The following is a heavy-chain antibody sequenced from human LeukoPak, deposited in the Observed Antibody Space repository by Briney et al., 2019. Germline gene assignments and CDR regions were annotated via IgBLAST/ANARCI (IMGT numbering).Heavy chain of an antibody. CDR3: ARVILAARPPGFFDY. J-gene: IGHJ4*02. CDR2: IYYSGST. V-gene: IGHV4-39*07. Sequence: QASETLSLTCTVSGGSISSSSYYWGWIRQPPGKGLEWIGSIYYSGSTYYNPSLKSRVTISVDTSKNQFSLKLSSVTAADTAVYYCARVILAARPPGFFDYWGQGTLVTVSS. D-gene: IGHD6-6*01. CDR1: GGSISSSSYY.